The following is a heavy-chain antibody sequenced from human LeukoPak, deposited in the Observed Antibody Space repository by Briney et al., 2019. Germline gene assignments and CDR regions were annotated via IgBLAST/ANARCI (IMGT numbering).Heavy chain of an antibody. J-gene: IGHJ4*02. CDR1: GGSISSSSYY. V-gene: IGHV4-39*02. Sequence: PSETLSLTCSVSGGSISSSSYYWRWIRQSPGKGLEWIGSMYYRGTTYENSSLKSRLTLSIDTSNNQFSLKLTSVTAADTAVYFCAREYSRSVVAGSRPDLWGQGLLVTASA. CDR3: AREYSRSVVAGSRPDL. CDR2: MYYRGTT. D-gene: IGHD2-21*01.